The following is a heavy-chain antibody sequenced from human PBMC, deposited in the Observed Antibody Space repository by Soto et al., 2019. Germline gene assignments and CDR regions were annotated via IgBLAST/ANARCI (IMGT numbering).Heavy chain of an antibody. CDR3: VRGGTKTLRDWFDP. Sequence: PXGTLSLTCTVSGASISGFYWSWIRKSAGKGLEWIGRIYATGTTDYNPSLKSRVMMSVDTSKKQFSLKLRSVTAADTAVYYCVRGGTKTLRDWFDPWGQGISVTVSS. CDR2: IYATGTT. V-gene: IGHV4-4*07. CDR1: GASISGFY. J-gene: IGHJ5*02. D-gene: IGHD1-1*01.